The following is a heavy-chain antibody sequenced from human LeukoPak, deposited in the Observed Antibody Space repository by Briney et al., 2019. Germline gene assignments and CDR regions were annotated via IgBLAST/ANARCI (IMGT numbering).Heavy chain of an antibody. V-gene: IGHV3-30*18. D-gene: IGHD3-10*01. Sequence: GGSLRLSCAASGFTFSSYGMHWVRQAPGKGLEWVAVISYDGSNKYYADSVKGRFTISRDNSKNTLYLQMNSLRAEDTAVYYCAKTRLRGSMVRGVITDYWGQGTLVTVSS. CDR3: AKTRLRGSMVRGVITDY. CDR2: ISYDGSNK. J-gene: IGHJ4*02. CDR1: GFTFSSYG.